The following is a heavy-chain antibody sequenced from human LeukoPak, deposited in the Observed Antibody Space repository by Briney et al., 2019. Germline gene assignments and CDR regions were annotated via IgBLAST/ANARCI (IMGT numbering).Heavy chain of an antibody. Sequence: PSETLSLTCTVSGGSISSSSYYWGWIRQPPGKGLEWIGSIYYSGSTNYNPSLKSRVTISVDTSKNQFSLKLSSVTAADTAVYYCAGSTLLREGMYLFDYWGQGTLVTVSS. J-gene: IGHJ4*02. D-gene: IGHD5/OR15-5a*01. CDR3: AGSTLLREGMYLFDY. V-gene: IGHV4-39*07. CDR2: IYYSGST. CDR1: GGSISSSSYY.